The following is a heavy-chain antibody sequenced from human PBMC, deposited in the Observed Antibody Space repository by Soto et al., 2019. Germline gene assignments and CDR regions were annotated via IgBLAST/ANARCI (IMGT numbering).Heavy chain of an antibody. CDR2: ISAYNGNT. J-gene: IGHJ5*02. Sequence: ASVKVSCKASGCTFTSYGISWVRQASGQGLEWMGWISAYNGNTNYAQKLQGRVTMTTDTSTSTAYMELRSLRSDDTAVYYCARERGITIFGVVSREGNWFDPWGQGTLVTVSS. CDR3: ARERGITIFGVVSREGNWFDP. V-gene: IGHV1-18*01. D-gene: IGHD3-3*01. CDR1: GCTFTSYG.